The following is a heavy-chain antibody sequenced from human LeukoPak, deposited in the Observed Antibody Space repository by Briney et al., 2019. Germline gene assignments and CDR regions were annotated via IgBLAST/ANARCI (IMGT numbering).Heavy chain of an antibody. CDR2: ICPDGTVT. V-gene: IGHV3-74*01. J-gene: IGHJ4*01. CDR3: VRDFRSADY. Sequence: GRSLRLSCAASGFTFSSYGMHWVRQAPGKGPMWVSRICPDGTVTNYADSVKARFIISRDNARNTVYLQMNSLRVEDTAVYYCVRDFRSADYWGRGTLVTVSS. CDR1: GFTFSSYG.